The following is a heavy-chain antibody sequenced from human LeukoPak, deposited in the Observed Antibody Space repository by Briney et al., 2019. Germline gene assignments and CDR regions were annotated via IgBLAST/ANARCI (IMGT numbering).Heavy chain of an antibody. CDR2: ISGSGGST. Sequence: GGSLRLSCAASGFTFSSYAMGWVRQAPGKGLEWVSAISGSGGSTYYADSVKGRFTISRDNSKNTLYLQMNSLRAEDTAVYYCARRYDFWSGYYPTNWFDPWGQGTLVTVSS. CDR1: GFTFSSYA. CDR3: ARRYDFWSGYYPTNWFDP. J-gene: IGHJ5*02. V-gene: IGHV3-23*01. D-gene: IGHD3-3*01.